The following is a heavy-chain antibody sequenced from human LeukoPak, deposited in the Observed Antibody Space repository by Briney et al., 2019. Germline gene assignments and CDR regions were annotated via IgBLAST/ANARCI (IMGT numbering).Heavy chain of an antibody. CDR2: IYYSGST. J-gene: IGHJ3*02. CDR1: GGSISSGDYY. V-gene: IGHV4-61*08. Sequence: SETLSLTCTVSGGSISSGDYYWSWIRQPPGKGLEWIGHIYYSGSTNYNPSLKSRVTISIDTSKNQFSLRLSSVTAADTAVYYCARSRIMITFGGVIVPDAFDIWGQGTMVTVSS. CDR3: ARSRIMITFGGVIVPDAFDI. D-gene: IGHD3-16*02.